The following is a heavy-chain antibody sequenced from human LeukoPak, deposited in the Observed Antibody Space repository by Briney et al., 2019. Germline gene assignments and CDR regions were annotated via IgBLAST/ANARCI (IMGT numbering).Heavy chain of an antibody. V-gene: IGHV3-23*01. Sequence: GGSLRLSCLTSGFTFSSYAMSWVRQAPGKGLEWVSAISGSGGSTYYADSVKGRFTISRDNSKNTLYLQMNSLRAEDTAVYYCAKVEVGGTDTPFFDYWGQGTLVTVSS. D-gene: IGHD6-19*01. CDR3: AKVEVGGTDTPFFDY. CDR2: ISGSGGST. CDR1: GFTFSSYA. J-gene: IGHJ4*02.